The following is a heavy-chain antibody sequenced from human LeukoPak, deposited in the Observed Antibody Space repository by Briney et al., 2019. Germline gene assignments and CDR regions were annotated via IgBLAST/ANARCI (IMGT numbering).Heavy chain of an antibody. Sequence: PGGSLRLSCAASGFTFSSYWMSWVRQAPGKGLEWVANIRQDGSEKYYVDSVKGQFTISRDNAKNSLYLQMTSLRAGDTAVYYCARENRSTSCCFGYWGQGTLVTVSS. CDR1: GFTFSSYW. CDR2: IRQDGSEK. J-gene: IGHJ4*02. CDR3: ARENRSTSCCFGY. D-gene: IGHD2-2*01. V-gene: IGHV3-7*01.